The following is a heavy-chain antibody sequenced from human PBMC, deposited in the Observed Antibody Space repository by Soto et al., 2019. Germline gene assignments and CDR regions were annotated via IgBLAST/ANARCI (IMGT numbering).Heavy chain of an antibody. Sequence: QVQLVQSGAEVKKPGSSLKVSCKASGGTFNNFAVYWVRQAPGQGLEWMGRVVPFFGSSTYAEKFEDRVSMTVDESTATAYLDLRRLTSEDTAVYYCATVDYDARGYFQHWGQGTLITVSS. J-gene: IGHJ1*01. D-gene: IGHD4-17*01. CDR3: ATVDYDARGYFQH. CDR1: GGTFNNFA. CDR2: VVPFFGSS. V-gene: IGHV1-69*01.